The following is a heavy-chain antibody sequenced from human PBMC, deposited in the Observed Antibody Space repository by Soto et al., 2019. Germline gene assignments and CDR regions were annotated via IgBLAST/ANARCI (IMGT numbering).Heavy chain of an antibody. D-gene: IGHD3-10*01. V-gene: IGHV1-46*01. CDR1: GYTFTSYY. CDR3: ARDQSPLMVRGVLVYYYYMDV. CDR2: INASDGNT. J-gene: IGHJ6*03. Sequence: ASVKVSCKASGYTFTSYYMHWVRQAPGQRLEWMGIINASDGNTKYAQKFQGRVTITRDTSTSTAYMELSSLRSEDTAVYYCARDQSPLMVRGVLVYYYYMDVWGKGTTVTVSS.